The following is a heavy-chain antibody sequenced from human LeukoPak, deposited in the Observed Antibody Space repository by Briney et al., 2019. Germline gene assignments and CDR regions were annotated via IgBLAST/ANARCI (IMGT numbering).Heavy chain of an antibody. D-gene: IGHD5-18*01. CDR3: ASLVSRVQLRVRYYFDY. CDR1: GGSFSGYY. V-gene: IGHV4-34*01. J-gene: IGHJ4*02. CDR2: INHSGST. Sequence: SETLSLTCAVYGGSFSGYYWSWIRQPPGKWLEWIGEINHSGSTNYNPSLKSRVTISVDTSKNQFSLKLSSVTAADTAVYYCASLVSRVQLRVRYYFDYWGQGTLVTVSS.